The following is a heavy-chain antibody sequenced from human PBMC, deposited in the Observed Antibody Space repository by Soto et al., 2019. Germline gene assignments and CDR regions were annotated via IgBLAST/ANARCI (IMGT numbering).Heavy chain of an antibody. CDR2: IVVGSGNT. CDR1: GFTFTSSA. CDR3: AKKVNSGSGSQYFDY. D-gene: IGHD3-10*01. V-gene: IGHV1-58*01. Sequence: SVKVSCKASGFTFTSSAVQWVRQARGQRLEWIGWIVVGSGNTNYAQKFQERVTITRDMSTSTAYMELSSLRSEDTAVYYCAKKVNSGSGSQYFDYWGQGTLVTVSS. J-gene: IGHJ4*02.